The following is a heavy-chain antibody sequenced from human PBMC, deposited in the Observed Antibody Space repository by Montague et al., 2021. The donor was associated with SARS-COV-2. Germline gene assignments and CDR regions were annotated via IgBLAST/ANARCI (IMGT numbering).Heavy chain of an antibody. V-gene: IGHV4-34*01. Sequence: SETLSLTCAVSSGSFRGYYWSWIRQPPGKGLEWIGEINHSGSTTYNPSLESRVSISVDTSNKQFSLKVTSVTATDTAVYYCARLGASTLVRGITKAGFSNDGMDVWGQGTTVTVSS. CDR2: INHSGST. CDR3: ARLGASTLVRGITKAGFSNDGMDV. CDR1: SGSFRGYY. D-gene: IGHD3-10*01. J-gene: IGHJ6*02.